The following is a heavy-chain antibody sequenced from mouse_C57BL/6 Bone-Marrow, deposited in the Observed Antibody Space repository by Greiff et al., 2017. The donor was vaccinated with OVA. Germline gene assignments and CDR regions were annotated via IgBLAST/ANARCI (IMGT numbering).Heavy chain of an antibody. CDR1: GFNIKDYY. D-gene: IGHD4-1*01. V-gene: IGHV14-2*01. J-gene: IGHJ3*01. CDR2: IDPEDGET. Sequence: VQLKESGAELVKPGASVKLSCTASGFNIKDYYMHWVKQRTEQGLEWIGRIDPEDGETKYAPKFQGKATITADTSSNTAYLQLSSLTSEDTAVYYCARREGTGTIWFVYWGQGTLVTVSA. CDR3: ARREGTGTIWFVY.